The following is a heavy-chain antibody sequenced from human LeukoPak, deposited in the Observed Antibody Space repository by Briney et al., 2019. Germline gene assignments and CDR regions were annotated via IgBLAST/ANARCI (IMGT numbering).Heavy chain of an antibody. D-gene: IGHD6-13*01. J-gene: IGHJ1*01. CDR3: AKDSGAAADKYFQH. Sequence: PGRSLRLSCAASGFTFDDYAMHWVRQAPGKGLEWVSGISWNSGSTGYADSVKGRFTISRDNAKNSLYLQMNSLRAEDTALYYCAKDSGAAADKYFQHWGQGTLVTVSS. CDR1: GFTFDDYA. CDR2: ISWNSGST. V-gene: IGHV3-9*01.